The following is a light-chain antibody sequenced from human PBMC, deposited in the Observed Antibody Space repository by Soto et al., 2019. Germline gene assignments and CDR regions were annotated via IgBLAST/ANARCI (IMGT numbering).Light chain of an antibody. CDR3: ISYNDRQYYL. CDR1: SIDNGSYDH. J-gene: IGLJ1*01. Sequence: QSALTQPASVSGSPGQSITISCSGTSIDNGSYDHVAWYQQFPGKSPKLIIYAVSDRPSGVSDRFSGSKSGISDSLTISGIKTEDEADYYCISYNDRQYYLFGTGTKVTVL. V-gene: IGLV2-14*03. CDR2: AVS.